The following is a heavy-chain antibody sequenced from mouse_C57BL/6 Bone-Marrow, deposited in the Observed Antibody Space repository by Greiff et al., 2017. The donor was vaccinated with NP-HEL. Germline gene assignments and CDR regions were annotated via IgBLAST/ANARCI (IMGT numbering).Heavy chain of an antibody. CDR1: GFTFTDYY. CDR3: ARSYYYGSSPWFAY. Sequence: EVKLQESGGGLVQPGGSLSLSCAASGFTFTDYYMSWVRQPPGKALEWLGFIRNKANGYTTEYSASVKGRFTISRDNSQSILYLQMNALRAEDSATYYCARSYYYGSSPWFAYWGQGTLVTVSA. V-gene: IGHV7-3*01. CDR2: IRNKANGYTT. J-gene: IGHJ3*01. D-gene: IGHD1-1*01.